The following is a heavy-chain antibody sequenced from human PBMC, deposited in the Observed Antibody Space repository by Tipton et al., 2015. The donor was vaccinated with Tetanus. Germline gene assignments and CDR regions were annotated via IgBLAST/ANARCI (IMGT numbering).Heavy chain of an antibody. V-gene: IGHV3-23*01. Sequence: GSLRLSCAASGFSFSNYAMSWVRQAPGKGLEWVSAISGSGGRTYYADSVKGRFTISRDNSKNTLYLQMNSLRAEDTAVYYCAKDPLVGATDYWGQGTLVTVSS. CDR3: AKDPLVGATDY. CDR2: ISGSGGRT. CDR1: GFSFSNYA. J-gene: IGHJ4*02. D-gene: IGHD1-26*01.